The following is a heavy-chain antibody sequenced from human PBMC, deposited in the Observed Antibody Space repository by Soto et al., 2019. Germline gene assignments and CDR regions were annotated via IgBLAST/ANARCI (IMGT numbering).Heavy chain of an antibody. CDR3: ATDDGDYYAAQEIYY. D-gene: IGHD3-10*01. J-gene: IGHJ4*02. Sequence: QVQLEQSGAEVKKPGSSVKVSCKASGGTFHSHTITWVRQAPGQGLEWMGRILPILDIATYAQKFQGSVTIPTDTSTSTGYMLLSSLTSKDAAVYYCATDDGDYYAAQEIYYWGQGTLVTVSS. CDR1: GGTFHSHT. V-gene: IGHV1-69*08. CDR2: ILPILDIA.